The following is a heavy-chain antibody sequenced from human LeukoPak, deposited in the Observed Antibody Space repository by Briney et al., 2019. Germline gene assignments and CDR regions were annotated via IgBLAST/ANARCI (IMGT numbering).Heavy chain of an antibody. Sequence: GASVKVSCKASGFTFTSSAVQWVRQARGQRLEWIGWIVVGSGNTNYAQKFQERVTITRDMSTSTAYMELSSLRSEDTAVYYCARDGCSSTSCLQNWFDPWGQGTLVTVSS. V-gene: IGHV1-58*01. J-gene: IGHJ5*02. CDR2: IVVGSGNT. CDR1: GFTFTSSA. D-gene: IGHD2-2*01. CDR3: ARDGCSSTSCLQNWFDP.